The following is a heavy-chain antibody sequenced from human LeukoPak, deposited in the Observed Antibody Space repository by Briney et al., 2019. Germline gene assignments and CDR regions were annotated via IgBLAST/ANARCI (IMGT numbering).Heavy chain of an antibody. CDR3: AREELGYCSSISCPDYYYYYMDV. J-gene: IGHJ6*03. D-gene: IGHD2-2*01. V-gene: IGHV3-7*01. Sequence: PGGSLRLSCAASGFTFSTYWMGWVRQAPGKGLEWVANIKQDGSEENYVDSVKGRFTISRDNAKKSLYLQMNSLRAEDTAVYYCAREELGYCSSISCPDYYYYYMDVWGKGTTVTVSS. CDR2: IKQDGSEE. CDR1: GFTFSTYW.